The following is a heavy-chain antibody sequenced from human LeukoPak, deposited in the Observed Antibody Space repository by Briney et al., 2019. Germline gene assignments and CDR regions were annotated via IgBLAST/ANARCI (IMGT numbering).Heavy chain of an antibody. CDR2: IYYSGRT. CDR1: GGSISSSSYY. J-gene: IGHJ6*03. D-gene: IGHD2-2*01. CDR3: ARHRHCSSTSCYGRYYYYMDV. V-gene: IGHV4-39*01. Sequence: SETLSLTCTVSGGSISSSSYYWGWIRQPPGKGLEWIGSIYYSGRTYYNPSLKSRVTISVDTSKNQFSLKLSSVTAADTAVYYCARHRHCSSTSCYGRYYYYMDVWGKGTTVTVSS.